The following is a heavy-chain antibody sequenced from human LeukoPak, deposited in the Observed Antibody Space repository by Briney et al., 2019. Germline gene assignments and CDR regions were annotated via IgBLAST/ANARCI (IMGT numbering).Heavy chain of an antibody. V-gene: IGHV3-21*01. CDR1: GFTFSTYS. CDR2: ISGSSNYI. Sequence: NTGGSLRLSCAASGFTFSTYSMNWVRQAPGKGLEWVSSISGSSNYIYYADSVKGRFTISRDNAKNSLYLQMNSLRAEDTALYYCARGGAVAGNNYFDYWGQGTLVTVSS. J-gene: IGHJ4*02. D-gene: IGHD6-19*01. CDR3: ARGGAVAGNNYFDY.